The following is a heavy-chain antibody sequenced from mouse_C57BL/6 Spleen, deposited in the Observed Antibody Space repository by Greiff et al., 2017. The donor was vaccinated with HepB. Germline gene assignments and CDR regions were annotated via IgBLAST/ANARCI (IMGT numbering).Heavy chain of an antibody. V-gene: IGHV1-55*01. Sequence: QVQLKQPGAELVKPGASVKMSYKASGYTFTSYWITWVKQRPGQGLEWIGDIYPGSGSTNYNEKFKSKATLTVDTSSSTAYMQLSSLTSEDSAVYYCARRYYYGSSWAMDYWGQGTSVTVSS. D-gene: IGHD1-1*01. CDR3: ARRYYYGSSWAMDY. J-gene: IGHJ4*01. CDR1: GYTFTSYW. CDR2: IYPGSGST.